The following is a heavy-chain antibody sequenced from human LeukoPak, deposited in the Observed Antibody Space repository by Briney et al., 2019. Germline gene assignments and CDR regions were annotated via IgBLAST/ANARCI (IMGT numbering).Heavy chain of an antibody. CDR2: IYTSGST. CDR1: GGSISSGSYY. V-gene: IGHV4-61*02. J-gene: IGHJ5*02. D-gene: IGHD2-2*01. CDR3: ARVGGCSSTTCPYNWFDP. Sequence: SQTLSLTCTVSGGSISSGSYYWSWIRQPAGKGLEWIGRIYTSGSTNYNPSLKSRVTMSVDTSKNQFSLKLSSVTAADTAVYYCARVGGCSSTTCPYNWFDPWGQGTLVTVSS.